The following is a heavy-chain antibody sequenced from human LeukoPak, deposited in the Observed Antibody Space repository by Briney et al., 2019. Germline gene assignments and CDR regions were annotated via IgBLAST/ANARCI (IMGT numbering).Heavy chain of an antibody. J-gene: IGHJ4*02. CDR3: ARGRHYYDSSGYFY. Sequence: KASETLSLTCAVYGGSFSGYYWSWIRQPPGKGLEWIGEINHSGSTNYNPSLKSRVTISVDTSKNQFSLKLSSVTAADTAVYYCARGRHYYDSSGYFYWGQGTLVTVSS. V-gene: IGHV4-34*01. CDR1: GGSFSGYY. D-gene: IGHD3-22*01. CDR2: INHSGST.